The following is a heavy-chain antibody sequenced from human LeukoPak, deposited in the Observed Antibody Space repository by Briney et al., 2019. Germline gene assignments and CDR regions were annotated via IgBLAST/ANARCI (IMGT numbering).Heavy chain of an antibody. J-gene: IGHJ4*02. CDR1: GGTFSSYA. CDR3: ARGIGDFWSGYYEYYFDY. Sequence: RASVKVSCKASGGTFSSYAISWVRQAPGQGLEWMGRIIPIFGTANYAQKFQGRVTITTDESRSTAYMALSSLRSEDTAVYYCARGIGDFWSGYYEYYFDYWGQGTLVTVSS. V-gene: IGHV1-69*05. D-gene: IGHD3-3*01. CDR2: IIPIFGTA.